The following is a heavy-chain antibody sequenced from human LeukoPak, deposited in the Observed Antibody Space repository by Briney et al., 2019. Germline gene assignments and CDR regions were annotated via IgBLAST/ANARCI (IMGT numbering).Heavy chain of an antibody. CDR3: ARALGDDFWSGYSDS. J-gene: IGHJ4*02. CDR2: TISNNNYK. V-gene: IGHV3-21*01. Sequence: RGSLRLSCAASGFTFSNYNMNWVRQAPGKGLEWVSSTISNNNYKYYADSVKGRFTISRDNAKNSLYLQMDSLRAEDTAVYYCARALGDDFWSGYSDSWGQGTLVTVSS. D-gene: IGHD3-3*01. CDR1: GFTFSNYN.